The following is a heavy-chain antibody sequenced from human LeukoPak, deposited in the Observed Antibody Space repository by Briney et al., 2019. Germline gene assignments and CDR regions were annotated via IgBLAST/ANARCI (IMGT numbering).Heavy chain of an antibody. J-gene: IGHJ3*02. D-gene: IGHD1-26*01. V-gene: IGHV1-58*02. CDR3: AADNGIVGATLDAFDI. CDR2: IVVGSGNT. Sequence: GASVKVSCKASGFTFTSSAMQWVRQARGQRLEWIGWIVVGSGNTNYAQKFQERVTITRDMSTSTAYMELSSLRSEDTAVYYCAADNGIVGATLDAFDIWGQGTMVTVSS. CDR1: GFTFTSSA.